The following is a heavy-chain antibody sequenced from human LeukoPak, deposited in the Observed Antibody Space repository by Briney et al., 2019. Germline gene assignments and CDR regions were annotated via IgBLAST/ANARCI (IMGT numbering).Heavy chain of an antibody. CDR1: GGSISSYY. D-gene: IGHD3-10*01. Sequence: SSETLSLTCTVSGGSISSYYWSWLRQPPGKGLEWIGYIYYSGSTNYNPSLKSRVTISVDTSKNQFSLKLSSVTAADTAVYYCARYGSGSYSFGMDVWGQGTTVTVSS. V-gene: IGHV4-59*08. CDR3: ARYGSGSYSFGMDV. CDR2: IYYSGST. J-gene: IGHJ6*02.